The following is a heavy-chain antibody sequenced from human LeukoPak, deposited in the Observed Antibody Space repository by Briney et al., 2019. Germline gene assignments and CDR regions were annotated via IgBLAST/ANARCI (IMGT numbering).Heavy chain of an antibody. Sequence: ASVKVSCKASGYTFTGYYMHWVRQAPGQGLEWMGWIDPNSGGTNYAQKLQGRVTMTTDTSTSTAYMELRSLRSDDTAVYYCARDGRLSLRDDAFDIWGQGTMVTVSS. V-gene: IGHV1-2*02. D-gene: IGHD1-1*01. CDR3: ARDGRLSLRDDAFDI. CDR2: IDPNSGGT. J-gene: IGHJ3*02. CDR1: GYTFTGYY.